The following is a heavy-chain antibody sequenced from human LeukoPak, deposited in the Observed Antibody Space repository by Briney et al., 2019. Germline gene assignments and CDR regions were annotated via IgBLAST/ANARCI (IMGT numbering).Heavy chain of an antibody. CDR3: ARGIEY. CDR2: MTSSSRTI. Sequence: GRTLSLSRAVSVFTFSIYSMNCVRDAPVKGLEWVSYMTSSSRTIYYADSVKGRFTISRDNAKNSLYLQMNSLRVEDTAVYDCARGIEYCGERAPVTASS. J-gene: IGHJ4*02. V-gene: IGHV3-48*01. CDR1: VFTFSIYS.